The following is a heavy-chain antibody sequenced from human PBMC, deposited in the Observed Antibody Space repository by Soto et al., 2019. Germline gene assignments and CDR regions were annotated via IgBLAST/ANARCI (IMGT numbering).Heavy chain of an antibody. D-gene: IGHD3-22*01. J-gene: IGHJ3*01. CDR2: LYYSGRT. V-gene: IGHV4-39*01. CDR1: GGSISSTTYY. Sequence: QLQLQESGPGLVKPSETLSLTCTVSGGSISSTTYYWGWIRQPPGKGLAWIGTLYYSGRTYYTPSLAIRVTISVDTSMNQLSSEMNFVTAADTAVYDFARHSRLGSGYYPCGHGTMGTVSP. CDR3: ARHSRLGSGYYP.